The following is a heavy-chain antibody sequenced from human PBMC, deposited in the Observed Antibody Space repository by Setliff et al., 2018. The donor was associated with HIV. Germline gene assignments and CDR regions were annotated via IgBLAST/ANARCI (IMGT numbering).Heavy chain of an antibody. J-gene: IGHJ4*02. V-gene: IGHV1-69-2*01. CDR1: GYTFPDYY. CDR3: AWGTQRPIDS. CDR2: IDPDRGDT. Sequence: ASVKVSCKVSGYTFPDYYMQWVRQAPGKGLEWMGLIDPDRGDTVYSEKFQGRVTITADRSIDIAYMKLSSLTSEDTAMYFCAWGTQRPIDSWGQGTLVTVSS. D-gene: IGHD3-16*01.